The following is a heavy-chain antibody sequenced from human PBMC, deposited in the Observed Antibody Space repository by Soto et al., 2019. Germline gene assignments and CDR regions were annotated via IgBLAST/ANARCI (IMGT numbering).Heavy chain of an antibody. Sequence: QVLLVESGGGVVQPGGSLRLSCAASGFTFRSHGMHWVRQTPGKGLEWVAVISFDGTKKYYADLVKGRFTISRDSSKDTLYLQMNSLRIEDTAVYYCAKDRLESGLGGVDYWGQGALVTVSS. D-gene: IGHD3-16*01. CDR1: GFTFRSHG. J-gene: IGHJ4*02. V-gene: IGHV3-30*18. CDR3: AKDRLESGLGGVDY. CDR2: ISFDGTKK.